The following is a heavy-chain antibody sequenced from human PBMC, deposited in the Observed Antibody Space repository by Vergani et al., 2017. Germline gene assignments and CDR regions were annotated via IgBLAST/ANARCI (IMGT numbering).Heavy chain of an antibody. CDR1: GFTFSSYG. Sequence: VQLVETGGGVVQPGRSLRLSCAASGFTFSSYGMHWVRQAPGKGLEWVAVISYDGSNKYYADSVKGRFTISRDNSKNTLYLQMNSLRAADTAVYFCAKLPGDSLGNIAAAGTYYYYYMDVWGKGTTVTVSS. V-gene: IGHV3-30*18. D-gene: IGHD6-13*01. CDR3: AKLPGDSLGNIAAAGTYYYYYMDV. CDR2: ISYDGSNK. J-gene: IGHJ6*03.